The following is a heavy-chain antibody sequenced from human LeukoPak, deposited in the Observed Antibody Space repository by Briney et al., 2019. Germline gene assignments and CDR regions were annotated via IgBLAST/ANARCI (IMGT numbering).Heavy chain of an antibody. D-gene: IGHD5-12*01. V-gene: IGHV3-74*01. CDR3: AREGDVVDTIGSFDY. J-gene: IGHJ4*02. Sequence: GGSLRLSCEASGFTFSRYWMHWVRQAPGKGLVWVSRVNNDGSGTNYADSVKGRFIISRDNAKNTLYLQMSSLRAEDTAVYYYAREGDVVDTIGSFDYWGQGTLVTVSS. CDR2: VNNDGSGT. CDR1: GFTFSRYW.